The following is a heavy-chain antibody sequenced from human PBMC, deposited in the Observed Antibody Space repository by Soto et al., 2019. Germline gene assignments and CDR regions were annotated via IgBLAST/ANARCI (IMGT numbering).Heavy chain of an antibody. Sequence: QVRLQESGPGLVKPSETLSLTCVVSGDSLSSPNWWAWVRQPPGKGLEWIGQIHNRGNTNFNPSLQSRVTMSIDKPKNQFSLRLTSMTAADTAVYYCVRDSETKRLDSWGQGTLVTVSS. CDR2: IHNRGNT. CDR1: GDSLSSPNW. CDR3: VRDSETKRLDS. J-gene: IGHJ5*01. D-gene: IGHD4-17*01. V-gene: IGHV4-4*02.